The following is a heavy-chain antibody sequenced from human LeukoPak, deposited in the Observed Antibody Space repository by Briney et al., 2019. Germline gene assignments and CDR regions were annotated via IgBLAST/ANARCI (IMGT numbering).Heavy chain of an antibody. V-gene: IGHV1-3*01. CDR1: GYTFTSYA. Sequence: ASVKVSFKASGYTFTSYAMHWVRQAPGQRLEWMGWINAGNGNTKYSQKFQGRVTITRDTSASTAYMELSSLRSEDTAVYYCARDSGGRQLVRRYFDYWGQGTLVTVSS. CDR3: ARDSGGRQLVRRYFDY. CDR2: INAGNGNT. D-gene: IGHD6-13*01. J-gene: IGHJ4*02.